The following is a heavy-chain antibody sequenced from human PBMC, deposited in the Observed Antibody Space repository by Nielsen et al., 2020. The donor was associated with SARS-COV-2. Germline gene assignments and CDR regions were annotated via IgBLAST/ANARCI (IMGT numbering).Heavy chain of an antibody. D-gene: IGHD3-3*01. J-gene: IGHJ3*02. V-gene: IGHV4-39*01. CDR1: GVSISSRSYY. CDR3: ARGVFPDDFWSGYYTGIEYAFDI. Sequence: SATLSLTCTVSGVSISSRSYYWGWIRQPPGQGLAWIGSIYYSGSTYYNPSLTRRVTISVDTSKNQFSLKLSSVTAADTAVYYCARGVFPDDFWSGYYTGIEYAFDIWGQGTMVTVSS. CDR2: IYYSGST.